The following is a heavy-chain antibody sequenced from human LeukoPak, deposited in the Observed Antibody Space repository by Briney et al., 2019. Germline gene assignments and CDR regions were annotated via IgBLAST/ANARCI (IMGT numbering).Heavy chain of an antibody. D-gene: IGHD3-9*01. J-gene: IGHJ4*02. CDR3: ASLIYFAWLLSGGYFDY. Sequence: SDTQSLLCSVSSGSHNRGDYYGPRIRRPPAKGREWYGYIYYCWSICFNPSLQRRVNISVDTSKNQFSLTLSSVTGADTAVYYCASLIYFAWLLSGGYFDYWGQGTLVTVSS. CDR2: IYYCWSI. V-gene: IGHV4-30-4*02. CDR1: SGSHNRGDYY.